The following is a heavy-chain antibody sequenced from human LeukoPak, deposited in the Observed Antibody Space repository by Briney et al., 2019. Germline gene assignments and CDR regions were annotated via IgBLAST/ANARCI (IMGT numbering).Heavy chain of an antibody. CDR2: INPNSGGS. Sequence: ASVKVSCKASGGTSSSYAISWVRQAPGQGLEWMGWINPNSGGSNYAQKFQGRVTMTRDTSISTAYMELSRLRSDDTAVYYCARDRPYYYGSGSYYDYWGQGTLVTVSS. D-gene: IGHD3-10*01. V-gene: IGHV1-2*02. CDR1: GGTSSSYA. J-gene: IGHJ4*02. CDR3: ARDRPYYYGSGSYYDY.